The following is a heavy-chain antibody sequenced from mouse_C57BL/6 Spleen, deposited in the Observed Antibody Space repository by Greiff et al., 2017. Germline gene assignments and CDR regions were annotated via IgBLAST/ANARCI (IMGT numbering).Heavy chain of an antibody. V-gene: IGHV5-9*01. CDR1: GFTFSSYT. CDR3: ARHSTPYYSPYYYAMDY. D-gene: IGHD2-12*01. J-gene: IGHJ4*01. Sequence: EVTVEESGGGLVKPGGSLKLSCAASGFTFSSYTMSWVRQTPEKRLEWVATISGGGGNTYYPDSVKGRFTISRDNAKNTLYLQMSSLRCEDTALYYCARHSTPYYSPYYYAMDYWGQGTSVTVSA. CDR2: ISGGGGNT.